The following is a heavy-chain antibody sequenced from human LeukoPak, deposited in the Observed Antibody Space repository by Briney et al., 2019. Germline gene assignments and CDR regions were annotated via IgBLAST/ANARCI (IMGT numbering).Heavy chain of an antibody. CDR1: GFTFSSYT. CDR2: ISGSGGST. V-gene: IGHV3-23*01. D-gene: IGHD2-15*01. CDR3: AKDLNVVGTWANGYYFDY. Sequence: GGSLRLSCAASGFTFSSYTMSWVRQAPGKGLEWVSAISGSGGSTYYADSVKGRFTISRDNSKNTLYLQMNSLRAEDTAVYYCAKDLNVVGTWANGYYFDYWGQGTLVTVSS. J-gene: IGHJ4*02.